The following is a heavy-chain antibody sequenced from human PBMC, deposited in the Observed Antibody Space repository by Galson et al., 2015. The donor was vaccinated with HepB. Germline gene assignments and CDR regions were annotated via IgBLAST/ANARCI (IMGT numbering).Heavy chain of an antibody. CDR2: IIPILGIA. D-gene: IGHD2-2*01. CDR3: ASSTSCYAVCYYYYYMDV. J-gene: IGHJ6*03. Sequence: SVKVSCKASGGTFSSYAISWVRQAPGQGLEWMGGIIPILGIANYAQKFQGRVTITADKSTSTAYMELSSLRSEDTAVYYCASSTSCYAVCYYYYYMDVWGKGTTVTVSS. CDR1: GGTFSSYA. V-gene: IGHV1-69*10.